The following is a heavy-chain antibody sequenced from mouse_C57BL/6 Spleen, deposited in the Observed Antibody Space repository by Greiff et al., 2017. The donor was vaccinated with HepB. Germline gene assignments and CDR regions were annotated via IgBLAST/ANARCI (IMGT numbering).Heavy chain of an antibody. CDR1: GYTFTSYW. D-gene: IGHD1-1*01. J-gene: IGHJ2*01. CDR3: ASSIYYYGSSYYFGY. CDR2: IDPSDSYT. Sequence: VQLQQPGAELVKPGASVKLSCKASGYTFTSYWMQWVKQRPGQGLEWIGEIDPSDSYTNSNQKFKGKATLTVDTSSSTAYMQLSSLTSEDSAIYYCASSIYYYGSSYYFGYRGQGTTLTVSS. V-gene: IGHV1-50*01.